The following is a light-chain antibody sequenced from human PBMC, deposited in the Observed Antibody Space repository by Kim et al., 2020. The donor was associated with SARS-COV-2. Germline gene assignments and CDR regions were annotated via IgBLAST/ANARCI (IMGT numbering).Light chain of an antibody. CDR3: ATWDDSLKSYV. CDR2: GND. J-gene: IGLJ1*01. CDR1: RSNIGTNT. V-gene: IGLV1-44*01. Sequence: GQRVSISCSGSRSNIGTNTASWYQQFPGAAPKLLIYGNDLRPSGVPDRFSGSKSDTSASLAISGLKSEDEGDYYCATWDDSLKSYVFGTRTKVTVL.